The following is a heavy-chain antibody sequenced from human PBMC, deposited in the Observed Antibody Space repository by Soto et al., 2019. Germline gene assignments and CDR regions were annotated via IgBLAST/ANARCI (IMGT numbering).Heavy chain of an antibody. V-gene: IGHV3-66*01. CDR2: INNAGTT. Sequence: EVQVVESGGTLVQPGGSLKLSCAASGFDASVNFMTWVRQAPGKGLEWVSSINNAGTTFYADSVKGRFTISRDDSKNTLFLQMNSLRVEETAMYYFVRENYYYGMDVWGQGTAVTVSS. CDR3: VRENYYYGMDV. J-gene: IGHJ6*02. CDR1: GFDASVNF.